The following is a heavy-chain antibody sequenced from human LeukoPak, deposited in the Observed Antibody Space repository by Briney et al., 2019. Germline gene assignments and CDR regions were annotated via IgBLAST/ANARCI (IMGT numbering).Heavy chain of an antibody. CDR1: GFTLSCYA. V-gene: IGHV3-23*01. CDR3: ARASAGSGSSLGY. Sequence: PGGSLRLSCAASGFTLSCYAMSWVRQGPGKWLEWVSAISVSGNTYHADSVKGRFTISRDNAKNSLYLQMNSLRAEDTAVYYCARASAGSGSSLGYWGQGTLVTVSS. D-gene: IGHD1-26*01. CDR2: ISVSGNT. J-gene: IGHJ4*02.